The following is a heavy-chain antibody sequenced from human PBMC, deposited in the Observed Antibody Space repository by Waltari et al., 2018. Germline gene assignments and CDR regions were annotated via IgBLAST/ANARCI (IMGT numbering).Heavy chain of an antibody. J-gene: IGHJ3*02. CDR2: INPNSGGT. CDR1: GGTFSTYA. CDR3: ARFPSRANVKDAFDI. V-gene: IGHV1-2*06. D-gene: IGHD6-6*01. Sequence: QVQLVQSGAEVKKPGSSVKVSCKASGGTFSTYAISWVRQAPGQGLEWMGRINPNSGGTNYAQKFQGRVTMTRDTSISTAYMELSRLRSDDTAVYYCARFPSRANVKDAFDIWGQGTMVTVSS.